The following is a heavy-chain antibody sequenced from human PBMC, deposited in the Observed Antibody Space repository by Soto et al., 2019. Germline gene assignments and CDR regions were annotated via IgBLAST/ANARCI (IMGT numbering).Heavy chain of an antibody. CDR2: IHAGNGNT. J-gene: IGHJ6*04. Sequence: QVQLVQSGPEMKKPGASVKLSCKASGYTFTTYSMHWVRQAPGQRLEWMGWIHAGNGNTEHSQKFQGRVTITRDTSASTAYLELGSLRSEDTAVYYCARAACSSTSCYNYYAYGMDVWGKGTAVTVS. D-gene: IGHD2-2*01. CDR1: GYTFTTYS. V-gene: IGHV1-3*01. CDR3: ARAACSSTSCYNYYAYGMDV.